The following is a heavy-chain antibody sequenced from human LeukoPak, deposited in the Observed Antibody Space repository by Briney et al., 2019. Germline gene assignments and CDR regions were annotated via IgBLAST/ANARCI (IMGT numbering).Heavy chain of an antibody. Sequence: ASVKVSCKASGYTFTNYGISWVRQAPGQGLEWMGWISAFNGDTNYAQKLQGRVTMTTDTSTSTAYMELRSLRSDDTAVYYCARDTARRYCSSTSCYEGEGGNYYGMGVWGQGTTVTVSS. CDR3: ARDTARRYCSSTSCYEGEGGNYYGMGV. J-gene: IGHJ6*02. CDR2: ISAFNGDT. CDR1: GYTFTNYG. D-gene: IGHD2-2*01. V-gene: IGHV1-18*01.